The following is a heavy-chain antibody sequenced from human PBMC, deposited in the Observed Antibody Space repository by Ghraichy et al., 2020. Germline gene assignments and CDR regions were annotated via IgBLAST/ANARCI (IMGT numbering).Heavy chain of an antibody. CDR2: ISRSSTTT. CDR3: ARDVPCSGGSCFRYYFDY. V-gene: IGHV3-48*02. CDR1: GFTFSSYT. Sequence: LTCAASGFTFSSYTMNWVRQAPGKGLEWVSYISRSSTTTDYADSVKGRFTISRDNARNSLYLQMNSLRDEDTAVYYCARDVPCSGGSCFRYYFDYWGQGTLVTVSS. D-gene: IGHD2-15*01. J-gene: IGHJ4*02.